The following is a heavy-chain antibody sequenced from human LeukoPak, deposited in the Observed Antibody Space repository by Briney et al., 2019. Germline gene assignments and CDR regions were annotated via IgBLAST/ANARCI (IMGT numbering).Heavy chain of an antibody. Sequence: GGSLRLSCAASGFTFSSYAMSWVRQAPGKGLEWVSAISSSADRTYYADSVKGRFTISRDNSRNTVYLQMNSLRAEDTAVYYCAKDRDSSGYYYGYWGQGTLVTVSS. V-gene: IGHV3-23*01. CDR2: ISSSADRT. J-gene: IGHJ4*02. D-gene: IGHD3-22*01. CDR3: AKDRDSSGYYYGY. CDR1: GFTFSSYA.